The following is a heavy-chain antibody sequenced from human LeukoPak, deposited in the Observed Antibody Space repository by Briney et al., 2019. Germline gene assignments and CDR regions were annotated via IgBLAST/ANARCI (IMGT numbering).Heavy chain of an antibody. CDR2: ISGSGGNT. V-gene: IGHV3-23*01. CDR1: GFTFSNYG. Sequence: GGSLRLSCAASGFTFSNYGMSWVRLAPGKGLEWVSTISGSGGNTYYADSVKGRFTISRDNAKNSLYLQMNSLRAEDTAVYYCARQGDDYWGHGTLVTVSS. J-gene: IGHJ4*01. CDR3: ARQGDDY. D-gene: IGHD3-16*01.